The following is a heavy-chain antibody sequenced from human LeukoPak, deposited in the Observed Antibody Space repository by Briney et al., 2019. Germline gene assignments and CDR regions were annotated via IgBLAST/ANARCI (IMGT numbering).Heavy chain of an antibody. J-gene: IGHJ4*02. D-gene: IGHD3-16*02. Sequence: GGSLRLSCAASGFTFDDYGMSWVRQAPGKGLEWVSGINWNGGSTGYADSVKGRFTISRDNAKNSLYLQMNSLRAEATALYYCASSGLYDYVWGSYRPPFDYWGQGTLVTVSS. V-gene: IGHV3-20*04. CDR1: GFTFDDYG. CDR3: ASSGLYDYVWGSYRPPFDY. CDR2: INWNGGST.